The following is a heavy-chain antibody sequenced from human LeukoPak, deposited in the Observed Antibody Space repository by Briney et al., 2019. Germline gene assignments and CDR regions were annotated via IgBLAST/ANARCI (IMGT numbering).Heavy chain of an antibody. V-gene: IGHV3-7*05. Sequence: PGGSLRLSCAASGFSFNNYWMSWVRQAPGKGLEWVANINQAGSDKYYLGSVKGRFTISRDNAKNSLYLQMNSLRAEDTAVYYCARGMIRGVMDDYWGQGTLVTVSS. D-gene: IGHD3-10*01. CDR1: GFSFNNYW. CDR3: ARGMIRGVMDDY. J-gene: IGHJ4*02. CDR2: INQAGSDK.